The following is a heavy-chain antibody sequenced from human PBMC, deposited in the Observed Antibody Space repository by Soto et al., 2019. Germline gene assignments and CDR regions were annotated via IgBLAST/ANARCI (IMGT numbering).Heavy chain of an antibody. J-gene: IGHJ5*02. Sequence: QLQLQQSGPGLVKPSETLSLTCTVSGGPISSSTYSWGWVRQSPGKGLEWIGSIYYGGNTFFNPALKSRVSISVDTSRNQYSLKLTSVTAADTAVYYCARHTKGRTILRPYTWFDPWGQGTLVTVSS. CDR2: IYYGGNT. V-gene: IGHV4-39*01. CDR3: ARHTKGRTILRPYTWFDP. CDR1: GGPISSSTYS. D-gene: IGHD3-9*01.